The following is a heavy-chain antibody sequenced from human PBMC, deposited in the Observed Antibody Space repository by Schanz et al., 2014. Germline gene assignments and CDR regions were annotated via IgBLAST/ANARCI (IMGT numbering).Heavy chain of an antibody. V-gene: IGHV1-69*08. CDR1: RSTFSSYT. Sequence: QVQLVQSGAEVKKPGSSVKVSCKASRSTFSSYTISWVRQARGQGLEWVGRFIPILDVGNYAQQFQGRVTITADTSTAYMELSSLRSDDTALYYCARDRQNIASPATGFDSWGQGTLVTVSS. CDR2: FIPILDVG. D-gene: IGHD6-13*01. J-gene: IGHJ4*02. CDR3: ARDRQNIASPATGFDS.